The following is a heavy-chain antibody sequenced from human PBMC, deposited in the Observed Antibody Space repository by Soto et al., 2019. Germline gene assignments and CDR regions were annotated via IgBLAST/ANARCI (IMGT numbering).Heavy chain of an antibody. V-gene: IGHV4-4*02. J-gene: IGHJ4*02. D-gene: IGHD6-19*01. Sequence: QVQLQESDPGLVKPSGTLSLTCAVSSGSISSSNWWSWVRQPPGKGLEWIGEIYHSGSTNYNPSLKSRVTISVDKSKNQFSLKLSSVTAADTAVYYCARAVAVAAPSSGFDYWGQGTLVTVSS. CDR3: ARAVAVAAPSSGFDY. CDR1: SGSISSSNW. CDR2: IYHSGST.